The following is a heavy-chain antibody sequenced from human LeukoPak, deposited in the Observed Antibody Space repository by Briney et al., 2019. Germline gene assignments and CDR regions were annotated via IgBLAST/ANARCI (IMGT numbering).Heavy chain of an antibody. CDR2: IYYSGST. D-gene: IGHD6-19*01. J-gene: IGHJ4*02. V-gene: IGHV4-39*07. CDR1: GGSISSSSYY. Sequence: SETLSLTCTVSGGSISSSSYYWGWIRQPPGKGLEWIGSIYYSGSTYYNPSLKSRVTISVDTSKNQFSLKLSSVTAADTAVYYCARVEDSGASEYWGQGTLVTVSS. CDR3: ARVEDSGASEY.